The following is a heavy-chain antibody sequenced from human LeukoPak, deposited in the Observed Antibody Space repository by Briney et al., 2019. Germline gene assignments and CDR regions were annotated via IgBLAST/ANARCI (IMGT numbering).Heavy chain of an antibody. D-gene: IGHD5-18*01. CDR1: GGSISSSSAY. J-gene: IGHJ4*02. CDR3: VSPRGFSYGYLDY. V-gene: IGHV4-39*01. CDR2: IYYSKNT. Sequence: PSETLSLTCTVSGGSISSSSAYWGWIRQPPGKGLEWIGSIYYSKNTYYNPSLKSRVTISADTSKNQFSLTLGTVSATDTAVYYCVSPRGFSYGYLDYWGQGTLVTVSS.